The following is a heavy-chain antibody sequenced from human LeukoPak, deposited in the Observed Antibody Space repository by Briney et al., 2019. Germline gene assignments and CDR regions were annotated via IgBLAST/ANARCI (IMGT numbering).Heavy chain of an antibody. CDR3: ARHGPVVTATDAFDL. CDR2: INHSGST. CDR1: GGSISSYY. V-gene: IGHV4-34*01. Sequence: SETLSLTCTVSGGSISSYYWSWIRQPPGKGLEWIGEINHSGSTNYNPSLKSRVTIFVDTSKNQLSLRLSAVTAADTAVYYCARHGPVVTATDAFDLWGQGTMVTVSS. J-gene: IGHJ3*01. D-gene: IGHD2-21*02.